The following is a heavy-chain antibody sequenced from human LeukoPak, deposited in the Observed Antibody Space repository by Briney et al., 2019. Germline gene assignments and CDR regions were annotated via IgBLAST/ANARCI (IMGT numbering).Heavy chain of an antibody. D-gene: IGHD3-10*01. CDR3: AKSDGYGLVDI. CDR2: IFYSGST. J-gene: IGHJ3*02. Sequence: GSLRLSCAASGFTFSSYAMHWVRQPPGKGLEWIGNIFYSGSTHYSPSVKSRVTISLDTSRNQFSLKLNSVTAADTAVYYCAKSDGYGLVDIWGQGTMVTVSS. CDR1: GFTFSSYA. V-gene: IGHV4-59*12.